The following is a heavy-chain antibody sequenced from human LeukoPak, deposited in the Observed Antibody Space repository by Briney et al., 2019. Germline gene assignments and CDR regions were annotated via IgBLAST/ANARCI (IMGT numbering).Heavy chain of an antibody. Sequence: GGSLRLSRAASGFNVRSNYMTWVRQAPGKGLEWVAVISYDGSNKYYADSVKGRFTISRDNSKNTLYLQMNSLRAEDTAVYYCAKDLALLWFGELSGMDVWGQGTTVTVSS. D-gene: IGHD3-10*01. CDR3: AKDLALLWFGELSGMDV. CDR2: ISYDGSNK. J-gene: IGHJ6*02. CDR1: GFNVRSNY. V-gene: IGHV3-30*18.